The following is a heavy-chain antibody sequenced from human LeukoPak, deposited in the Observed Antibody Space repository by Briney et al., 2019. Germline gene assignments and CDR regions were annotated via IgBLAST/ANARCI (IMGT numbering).Heavy chain of an antibody. J-gene: IGHJ4*02. D-gene: IGHD4-11*01. Sequence: GESLKISCQGSGYSFTTYWISWVRQMPGKGLEWMGTIDPSDSYTNYSPSFQGHVTISPDKSISTAYLQWSSLKASDTAMYYCARQNDLQSFDYWGQGTLVTVSS. CDR2: IDPSDSYT. V-gene: IGHV5-10-1*01. CDR1: GYSFTTYW. CDR3: ARQNDLQSFDY.